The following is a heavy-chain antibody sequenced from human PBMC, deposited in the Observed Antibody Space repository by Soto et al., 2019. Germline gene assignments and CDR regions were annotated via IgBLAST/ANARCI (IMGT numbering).Heavy chain of an antibody. CDR1: GFIFSGYA. CDR2: ISYDGKTQ. J-gene: IGHJ4*02. Sequence: QVQLVESGGGVVQPGGSLTLSCAASGFIFSGYAMHWVRQAPGKGLEWVAVISYDGKTQYYADSVKGRFTASRDKSNNILYVEMNNLRDEDTAMYYCAKETNAYEINFWGQGTLVTVSP. CDR3: AKETNAYEINF. V-gene: IGHV3-30*04. D-gene: IGHD3-9*01.